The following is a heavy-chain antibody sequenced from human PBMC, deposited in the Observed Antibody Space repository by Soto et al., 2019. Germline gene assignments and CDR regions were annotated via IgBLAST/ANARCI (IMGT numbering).Heavy chain of an antibody. Sequence: QVQLQESGPGLVKPSETLSLTCTVSGGSISSYYWSWIRQPPGKGLEWIGYIYYSGSTNYNPSLKSRFTISVDTSKNQFSLQLSSVTAADTAVYYCARATPAYSSGWSADAFDIWGQGTMVTVSS. J-gene: IGHJ3*02. V-gene: IGHV4-59*01. CDR1: GGSISSYY. CDR2: IYYSGST. CDR3: ARATPAYSSGWSADAFDI. D-gene: IGHD6-19*01.